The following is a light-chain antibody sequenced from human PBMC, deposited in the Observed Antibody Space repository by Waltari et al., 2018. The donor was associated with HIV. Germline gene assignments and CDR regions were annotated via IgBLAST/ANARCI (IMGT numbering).Light chain of an antibody. Sequence: PGERATLSCRASQNVNNRYLAWYQLKPGQPPRLLIYAASNRAPGIRARFSGRGSGTDFTLTITRLEPEDFAVYSCHQYGNPPFTFGQGSKLEI. V-gene: IGKV3-20*01. J-gene: IGKJ2*01. CDR1: QNVNNRY. CDR3: HQYGNPPFT. CDR2: AAS.